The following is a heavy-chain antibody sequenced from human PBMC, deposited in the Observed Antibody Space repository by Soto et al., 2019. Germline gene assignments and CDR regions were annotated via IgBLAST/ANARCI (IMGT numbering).Heavy chain of an antibody. D-gene: IGHD5-12*01. Sequence: EVQLLESGGGLVQPGGSLRLSCAVSGLTFRNHAMSWVRQAPGKGLEWVSTIAPIGYSTHYAGSVEARFTISRDDSKSTLDLQMNSLRADDTAVYYCVSWVAPHFDYWGQGPLVSVSS. J-gene: IGHJ4*02. CDR3: VSWVAPHFDY. CDR2: IAPIGYST. V-gene: IGHV3-23*01. CDR1: GLTFRNHA.